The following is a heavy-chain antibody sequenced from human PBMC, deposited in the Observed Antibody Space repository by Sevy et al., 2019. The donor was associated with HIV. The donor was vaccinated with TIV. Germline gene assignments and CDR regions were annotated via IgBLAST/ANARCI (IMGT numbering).Heavy chain of an antibody. J-gene: IGHJ2*01. Sequence: ASVKVSCQASGYTFDNYDINWVRQATGQGLEWMGWMNPNSGNTGYAEKFQGRVPMSRVSSIRTAYMELNGLPSEETAVYYCTRGLSFTYAKRGDWLNWYFDVWGRGTLVTVSS. CDR2: MNPNSGNT. V-gene: IGHV1-8*01. D-gene: IGHD2-21*02. CDR1: GYTFDNYD. CDR3: TRGLSFTYAKRGDWLNWYFDV.